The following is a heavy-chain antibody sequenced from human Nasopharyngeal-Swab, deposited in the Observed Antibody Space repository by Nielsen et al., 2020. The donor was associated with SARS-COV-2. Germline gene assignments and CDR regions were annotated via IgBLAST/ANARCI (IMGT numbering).Heavy chain of an antibody. CDR3: ARLARLERRFTSYYMDV. CDR1: GFTFSSYS. Sequence: GASLKISCAASGFTFSSYSMNWVRQAPGKGLEWVSIIYNGGRTFYADSVKGRFTISRHNSKNMLYLQMDILRPEDAAVYYCARLARLERRFTSYYMDVWGKGTTVTVSS. D-gene: IGHD1-1*01. V-gene: IGHV3-53*04. CDR2: IYNGGRT. J-gene: IGHJ6*03.